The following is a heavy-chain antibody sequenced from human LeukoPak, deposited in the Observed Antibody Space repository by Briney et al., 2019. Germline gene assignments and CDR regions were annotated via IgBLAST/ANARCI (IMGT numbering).Heavy chain of an antibody. CDR2: INYSGNT. D-gene: IGHD6-19*01. CDR1: TGSISSSTYY. CDR3: ARISISSGWYTDHY. Sequence: SETLSLTCTVSTGSISSSTYYWGWIRQPPGKGLEWIGSINYSGNTYYNPSPKSRVTISVDTSKNQFALKVSSVTAADTAVYYCARISISSGWYTDHYWGQGTLVTVSS. V-gene: IGHV4-39*01. J-gene: IGHJ4*02.